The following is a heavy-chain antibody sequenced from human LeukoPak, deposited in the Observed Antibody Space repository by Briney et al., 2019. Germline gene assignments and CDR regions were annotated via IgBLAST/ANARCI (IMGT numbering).Heavy chain of an antibody. J-gene: IGHJ4*02. CDR1: RFTFSNYG. Sequence: GGSLRLSCAASRFTFSNYGMHWVRQAPGKGLEWVAFIRFDGSNKNYADSVKGRFTISRDNSKNTLYLQMNSLRAEDAAVYYCAKKGSSSWYHFDYWGQGTLVTVSS. D-gene: IGHD6-13*01. CDR3: AKKGSSSWYHFDY. V-gene: IGHV3-30*02. CDR2: IRFDGSNK.